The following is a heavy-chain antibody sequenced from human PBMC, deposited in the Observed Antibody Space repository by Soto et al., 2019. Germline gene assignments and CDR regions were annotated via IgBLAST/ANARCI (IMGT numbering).Heavy chain of an antibody. CDR1: GASIRSDY. V-gene: IGHV4-59*08. CDR2: IYDSERT. CDR3: ARQWDY. Sequence: QVQLQESGPGLVKPSETLSLTCAVSGASIRSDYWSWIRQIPGRGLEWIGYIYDSERTNYNPSLRSPFTITADTSKNQCTLKVTSVTAADTAVYYCARQWDYWGQGILVTVAS. J-gene: IGHJ4*02.